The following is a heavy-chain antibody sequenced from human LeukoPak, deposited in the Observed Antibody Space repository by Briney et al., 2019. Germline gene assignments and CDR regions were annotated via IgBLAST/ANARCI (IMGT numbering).Heavy chain of an antibody. D-gene: IGHD3-10*01. V-gene: IGHV4-61*08. Sequence: SQTLSLTCTVSGGSISSGDYYWSWIRQPPGKGLEWIGYISYSGSTNYNPSLKSRVTISVDTSKNQFSLKVSSVTAADTAVYYCSSYGSMNVFDIWGQGTMVTVSS. CDR3: SSYGSMNVFDI. CDR2: ISYSGST. CDR1: GGSISSGDYY. J-gene: IGHJ3*02.